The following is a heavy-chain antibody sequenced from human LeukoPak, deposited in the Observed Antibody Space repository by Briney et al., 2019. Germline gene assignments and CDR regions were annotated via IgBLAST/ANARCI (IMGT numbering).Heavy chain of an antibody. J-gene: IGHJ5*02. V-gene: IGHV3-48*01. D-gene: IGHD5-12*01. CDR2: IRSSSET. CDR1: GFTFSSYV. CDR3: ARDAGNSGYGCDL. Sequence: GGSLRLSCETAGFTFSSYVMHWVRRTPGKGLEWVSHIRSSSETFYADSVKGRFTISRDNARNSLYLQMNNLRGEDTAIYYCARDAGNSGYGCDLWGQGTLVTVSS.